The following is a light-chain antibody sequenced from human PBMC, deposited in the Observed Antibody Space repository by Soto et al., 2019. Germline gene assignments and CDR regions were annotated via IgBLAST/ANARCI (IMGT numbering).Light chain of an antibody. CDR1: QSVSSSY. J-gene: IGKJ1*01. Sequence: EIGLTQSPCTLSLSTGDRATLSCRASQSVSSSYLAWYQQKPGQAPGLLIYGASSRATGIPDRFSGSGSGTDFTLTISRLEPEDFAVYYCQQYGRSPWTFGQGTKVDI. V-gene: IGKV3-20*01. CDR2: GAS. CDR3: QQYGRSPWT.